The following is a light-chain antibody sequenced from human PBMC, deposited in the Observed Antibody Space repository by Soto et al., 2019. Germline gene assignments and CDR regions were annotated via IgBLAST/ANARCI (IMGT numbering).Light chain of an antibody. CDR2: GAS. Sequence: EIVLTQAPGTLSLSPGDRATLSCRASQSISSAFLAWYQQRRGQAPRLLIYGASTRAAGIPDRFSGGGSQTDFTLTISRLEPEDSAMYYCQQYRTSSWTFGQGTKVEIK. CDR3: QQYRTSSWT. CDR1: QSISSAF. V-gene: IGKV3-20*01. J-gene: IGKJ1*01.